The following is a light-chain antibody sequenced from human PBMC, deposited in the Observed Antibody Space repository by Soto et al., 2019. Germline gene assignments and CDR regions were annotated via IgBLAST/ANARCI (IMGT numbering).Light chain of an antibody. J-gene: IGKJ2*01. CDR1: QRISTN. CDR3: QQYNNWPPAYT. Sequence: EIVMTQSPATLSVSAGESATLSCRASQRISTNLAWYQQKGGQPPRLLIYGASTRATGITQRFSGSGSGTDFTLTISSLQSEDFAVYYCQQYNNWPPAYTFGQGTKVDIK. CDR2: GAS. V-gene: IGKV3-15*01.